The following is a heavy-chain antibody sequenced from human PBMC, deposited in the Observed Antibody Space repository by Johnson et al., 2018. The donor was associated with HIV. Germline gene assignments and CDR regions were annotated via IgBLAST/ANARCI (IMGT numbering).Heavy chain of an antibody. Sequence: VQLVESGGGFVTPGGSLRISCSGSGLTLRNAWMTWVRQAPGKGLEWVGHIKREVDGGTTDYTAPVKGRFTILRDDSKNILYLQMNSLRAEDTAVYYCARGRITMVQGVIFGAFDIWGQGTMVTVSS. J-gene: IGHJ3*02. CDR2: IKREVDGGTT. D-gene: IGHD3-10*01. CDR1: GLTLRNAW. V-gene: IGHV3-15*01. CDR3: ARGRITMVQGVIFGAFDI.